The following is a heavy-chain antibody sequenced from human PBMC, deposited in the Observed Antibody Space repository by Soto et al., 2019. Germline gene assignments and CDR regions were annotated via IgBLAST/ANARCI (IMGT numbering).Heavy chain of an antibody. V-gene: IGHV1-46*03. CDR1: GYTFXSYY. Sequence: VSVKVSCKASGYTFXSYYMYWVRQAPGQGLEWMGIINPSGGSTSYAQKFQGRVTMTRDTSTSTVYMELSSLRSEDTAVYYCARDLGNSSSRYYYYYMDVWGKGTTVTVSS. J-gene: IGHJ6*03. D-gene: IGHD6-6*01. CDR2: INPSGGST. CDR3: ARDLGNSSSRYYYYYMDV.